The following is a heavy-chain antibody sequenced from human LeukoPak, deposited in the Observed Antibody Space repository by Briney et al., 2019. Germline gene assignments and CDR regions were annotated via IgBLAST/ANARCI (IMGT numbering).Heavy chain of an antibody. CDR2: IYYSGST. V-gene: IGHV4-59*12. CDR1: GGSISSYY. J-gene: IGHJ5*02. Sequence: SETLSLTCTVSGGSISSYYWSWIRQPPGKGLEWIGYIYYSGSTNYNPSLKSRVTISVDTSKNQFSLKLSSVTAADTAVYYCARDSDWGSWFDPWGRGTLVTVSS. CDR3: ARDSDWGSWFDP. D-gene: IGHD7-27*01.